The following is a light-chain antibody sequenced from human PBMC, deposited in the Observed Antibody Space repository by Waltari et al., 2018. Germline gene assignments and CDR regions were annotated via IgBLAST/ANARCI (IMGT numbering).Light chain of an antibody. V-gene: IGLV2-8*01. J-gene: IGLJ3*02. CDR3: CSYTGSNNWV. Sequence: QSALTQPVSVSGSPGQSITLPCPGTNSHAGAYNYVSWYQQHPGKVPQVMIYGVNKRPSGVPDRFSGSKSGNTASLTVSGLQAEDEADYYCCSYTGSNNWVFGGGTKLTVL. CDR1: NSHAGAYNY. CDR2: GVN.